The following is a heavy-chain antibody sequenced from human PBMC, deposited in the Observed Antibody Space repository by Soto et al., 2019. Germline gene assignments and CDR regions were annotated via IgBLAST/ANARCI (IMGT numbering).Heavy chain of an antibody. CDR2: ISAYNGKT. CDR3: ARTELLEYCGGDCYALGY. V-gene: IGHV1-18*04. CDR1: GYTFSHYG. D-gene: IGHD2-21*02. Sequence: QVQLVQSGAEVKKSGASVQVSCKASGYTFSHYGITCVRQAPGQGPEWLVRISAYNGKTNYAQKFQGRVTMTPNTSTTPAYMEVRSLRSDDTAVDDCARTELLEYCGGDCYALGYCGQGTLVTVSS. J-gene: IGHJ4*02.